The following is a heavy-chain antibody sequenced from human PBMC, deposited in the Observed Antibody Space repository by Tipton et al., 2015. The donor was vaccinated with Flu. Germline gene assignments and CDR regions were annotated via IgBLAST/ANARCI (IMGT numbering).Heavy chain of an antibody. D-gene: IGHD5-18*01. CDR1: GASSSSIGHY. CDR2: IYYGGST. V-gene: IGHV4-39*07. J-gene: IGHJ4*02. CDR3: AREHGYHVF. Sequence: TLSLTCSVSGASSSSIGHYWGWIRQSPGKGLEWIGTIYYGGSTYYNPSLKSRVTISLDMSKSQFSLQLTSVTAADTAVYFCAREHGYHVFWGQGKLVTVS.